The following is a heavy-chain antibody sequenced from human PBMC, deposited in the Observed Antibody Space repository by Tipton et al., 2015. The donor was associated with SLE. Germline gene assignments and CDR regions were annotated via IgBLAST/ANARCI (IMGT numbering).Heavy chain of an antibody. Sequence: TLSLTCAVYGGSISSSNYYWGWIRQPPGKGLEWIGSIYYSGSTYYNPSLKSRVTISVDTSKNQFSLKLSSVTAADTAVYYCARKPRYGDLVNAFDIWGQGTMVTVSS. CDR1: GGSISSSNYY. CDR2: IYYSGST. J-gene: IGHJ3*02. D-gene: IGHD4-17*01. CDR3: ARKPRYGDLVNAFDI. V-gene: IGHV4-39*07.